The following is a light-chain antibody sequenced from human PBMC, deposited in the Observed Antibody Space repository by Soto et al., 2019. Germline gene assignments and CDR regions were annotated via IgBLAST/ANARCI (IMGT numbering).Light chain of an antibody. CDR1: QSVSSN. CDR2: GAS. V-gene: IGKV3-15*01. J-gene: IGKJ1*01. Sequence: ETVMPQSPATLSVSPGERATLSCRASQSVSSNLAWYQQKPGQAPRLLIYGASTRATGIPARFSGSGSGTEFTLTIGSLQSEDFAVYYCQQYGTSRTVGKGNKVDIK. CDR3: QQYGTSRT.